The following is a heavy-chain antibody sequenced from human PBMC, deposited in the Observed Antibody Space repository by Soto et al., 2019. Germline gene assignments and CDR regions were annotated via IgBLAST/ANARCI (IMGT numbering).Heavy chain of an antibody. CDR2: VAYDGSYQ. CDR1: GFSISSYG. V-gene: IGHV3-30*18. CDR3: AKDHVNSGPSPDWFDP. Sequence: QVQLVESGGGVVQPGRSLRLSCAASGFSISSYGMHWVRQTPGKGLQWVAVVAYDGSYQHYADSVKGRFTLSRDISKNTLFLEMDSLKPEDTAVYYCAKDHVNSGPSPDWFDPWSQGTLVTVSS. J-gene: IGHJ5*02. D-gene: IGHD6-19*01.